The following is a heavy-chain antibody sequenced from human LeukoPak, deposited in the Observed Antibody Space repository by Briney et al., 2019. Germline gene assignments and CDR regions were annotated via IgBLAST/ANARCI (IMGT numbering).Heavy chain of an antibody. CDR1: GGSISSGGYS. Sequence: SQTLSLTCAVSGGSISSGGYSLSWIRQPPGKGLEWIAYVYQTGDTRYNPSLKSRVSISLDMSKNQFSLKVSSVTATDTAVYYCARHPFSAPFDYWGQGILVTVSS. V-gene: IGHV4-30-2*01. CDR3: ARHPFSAPFDY. CDR2: VYQTGDT. D-gene: IGHD6-19*01. J-gene: IGHJ4*02.